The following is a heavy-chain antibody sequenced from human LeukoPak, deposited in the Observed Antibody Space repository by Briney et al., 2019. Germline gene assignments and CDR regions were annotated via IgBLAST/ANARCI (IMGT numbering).Heavy chain of an antibody. CDR1: GFTFSSYA. CDR3: ANSRVVIYYYMDV. J-gene: IGHJ6*03. Sequence: GGSLRLSCAASGFTFSSYAMSWVRQAPGKGLEWVSAISGRDGRTHYADSVKGRFTISRDNSKNTLYLQMNSLRAEDTAVYYCANSRVVIYYYMDVWGKGTTVTVSS. V-gene: IGHV3-23*01. CDR2: ISGRDGRT. D-gene: IGHD3-3*01.